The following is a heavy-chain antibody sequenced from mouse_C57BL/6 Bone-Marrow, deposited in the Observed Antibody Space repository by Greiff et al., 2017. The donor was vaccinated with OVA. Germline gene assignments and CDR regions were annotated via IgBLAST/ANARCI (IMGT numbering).Heavy chain of an antibody. CDR2: SRNKANDYTT. D-gene: IGHD1-1*01. CDR3: ARDAPYYYGSYWYFDV. Sequence: EVNLVESGGGLVQSGRSLRLSCATSGFTFSDFYMEWVRQAPGKGLEWIAASRNKANDYTTEYSASVKGRFIVSRDTSQSILYLQMNALRAEDTAIYYGARDAPYYYGSYWYFDVWGTGTTVTVSS. J-gene: IGHJ1*03. CDR1: GFTFSDFY. V-gene: IGHV7-1*01.